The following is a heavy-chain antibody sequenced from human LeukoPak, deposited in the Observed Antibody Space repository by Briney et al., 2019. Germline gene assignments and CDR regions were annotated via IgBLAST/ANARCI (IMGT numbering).Heavy chain of an antibody. CDR3: VGGSTRIRY. V-gene: IGHV3-15*01. Sequence: KPGESLRLSCVVSGFTFSNAWMSWIRQAPGKGLEWVGRIKTKTDGDRTDYAAPVEGRFTISRDDSKNTLSLQMNSLKTEDTAVYYCVGGSTRIRYWGQGTLVTVSS. D-gene: IGHD3-16*01. CDR2: IKTKTDGDRT. J-gene: IGHJ4*02. CDR1: GFTFSNAW.